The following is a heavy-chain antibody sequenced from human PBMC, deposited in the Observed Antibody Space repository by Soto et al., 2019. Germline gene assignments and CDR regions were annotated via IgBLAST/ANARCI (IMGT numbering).Heavy chain of an antibody. CDR1: NDSVSSYY. J-gene: IGHJ6*02. CDR2: IYISGST. CDR3: ARGVLRYYYYGMDV. V-gene: IGHV4-59*02. Sequence: PSETLSLTCTVSNDSVSSYYWSWIRQPPGKGLEWIGYIYISGSTNYNPSLKSRVTISVDTSKNQFSLKLRSVTAADTAVYYCARGVLRYYYYGMDVWGQGTTVTVSS.